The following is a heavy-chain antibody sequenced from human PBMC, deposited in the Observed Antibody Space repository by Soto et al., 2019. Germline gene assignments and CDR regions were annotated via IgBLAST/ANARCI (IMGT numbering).Heavy chain of an antibody. CDR1: GFTFSIYT. J-gene: IGHJ4*02. CDR2: ISSSSTYI. CDR3: ARAGGAQRGGNFDC. V-gene: IGHV3-21*01. D-gene: IGHD3-10*01. Sequence: EVQLVESGGGLVKPGGSLRLSCAASGFTFSIYTMNWVRQAPGKGLECVSSISSSSTYIYYADSVNGRFTISRDNAKNSLYLQMNSLRDEDTAVYYCARAGGAQRGGNFDCWGQGTLVTVSS.